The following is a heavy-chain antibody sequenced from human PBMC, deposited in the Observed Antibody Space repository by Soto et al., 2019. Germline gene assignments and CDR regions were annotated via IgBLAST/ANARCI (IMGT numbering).Heavy chain of an antibody. D-gene: IGHD5-18*01. Sequence: LSLACTVSGGSISSSYWSWVRQPPGKGLEWIGYIYYSGSTYYNPSLKSRVTISVDTSKSQFSLKLSSVTAADTAVYYCARIIYSSFDYWGQGTLVTVSS. CDR3: ARIIYSSFDY. V-gene: IGHV4-59*12. CDR2: IYYSGST. J-gene: IGHJ4*02. CDR1: GGSISSSY.